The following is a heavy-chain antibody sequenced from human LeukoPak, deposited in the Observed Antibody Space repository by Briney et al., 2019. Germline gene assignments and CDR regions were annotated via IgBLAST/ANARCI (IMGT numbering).Heavy chain of an antibody. J-gene: IGHJ4*02. CDR1: GFTFSSYD. D-gene: IGHD3-10*01. CDR2: VSKKSDYM. Sequence: GGSLRLSCAASGFTFSSYDMHWVRQATGKGLEWVSGVSKKSDYMAYADSVKGRFTISRDNAKNSLYLQMNSLRAEDTALYYCAKERYDGSGAAYDNWGQGTLVTVSS. V-gene: IGHV3-9*01. CDR3: AKERYDGSGAAYDN.